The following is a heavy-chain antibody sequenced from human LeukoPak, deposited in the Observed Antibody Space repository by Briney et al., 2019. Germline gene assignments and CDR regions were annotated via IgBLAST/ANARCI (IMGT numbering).Heavy chain of an antibody. J-gene: IGHJ4*02. CDR1: GFTFSSYW. V-gene: IGHV3-7*01. CDR3: AKDRRRDGYKSLDY. Sequence: GGSLRLSCAASGFTFSSYWMSWVRQAPGKGLEWVANIKQDGSEKYYVDSVKGRFTISRDNAKNSLYLQMNSLRAEDTAVYYCAKDRRRDGYKSLDYWGQGTLVTVSS. CDR2: IKQDGSEK. D-gene: IGHD5-24*01.